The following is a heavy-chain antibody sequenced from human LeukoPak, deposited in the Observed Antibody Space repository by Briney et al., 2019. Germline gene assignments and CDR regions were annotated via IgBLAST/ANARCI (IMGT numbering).Heavy chain of an antibody. J-gene: IGHJ6*02. CDR2: ISSSGSTI. D-gene: IGHD3-9*01. CDR3: ARGGKSDYDILTGYYKYYYYGMDV. CDR1: GFTFSDYY. V-gene: IGHV3-11*01. Sequence: PGGSLRLSCAASGFTFSDYYMSWIRQAPGKGLEWVSYISSSGSTIYYADSVKGRFTISRDNAKNSLYLQMNSLRAEDTAVYYCARGGKSDYDILTGYYKYYYYGMDVWGQGTTVTVSS.